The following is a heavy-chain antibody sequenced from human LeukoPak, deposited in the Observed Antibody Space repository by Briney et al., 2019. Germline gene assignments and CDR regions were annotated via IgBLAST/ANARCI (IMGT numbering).Heavy chain of an antibody. V-gene: IGHV1-2*02. CDR2: INPNSGGT. D-gene: IGHD6-19*01. CDR3: ARVRQWLVPRGMDV. Sequence: ASVKVSCKASGYTFTGYYMHWVRQAPGQGLEWMGWINPNSGGTNYAQKFQGRVTMTRDTSISTAYMELSRLRSDDTAVYYCARVRQWLVPRGMDVWGKGTTVTVSS. J-gene: IGHJ6*03. CDR1: GYTFTGYY.